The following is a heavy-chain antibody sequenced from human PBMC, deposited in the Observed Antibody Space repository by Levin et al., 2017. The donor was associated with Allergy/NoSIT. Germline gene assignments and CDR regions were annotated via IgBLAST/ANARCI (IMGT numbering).Heavy chain of an antibody. Sequence: AGGSLRLSCKASGYTFTSHNIDWVRQATGQGLEWMGWMNPNSGNTDYAQKFQGRVTMTRNISITTAYLELSSLRSEDTAVYYCVRVNYFDGSGANWFDPWGQGTLVTVSS. CDR1: GYTFTSHN. D-gene: IGHD3-22*01. CDR3: VRVNYFDGSGANWFDP. V-gene: IGHV1-8*01. J-gene: IGHJ5*02. CDR2: MNPNSGNT.